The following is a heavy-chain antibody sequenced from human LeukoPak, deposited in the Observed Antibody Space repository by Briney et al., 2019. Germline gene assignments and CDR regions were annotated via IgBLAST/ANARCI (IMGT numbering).Heavy chain of an antibody. CDR1: GYTFTTYG. J-gene: IGHJ4*02. V-gene: IGHV1-18*04. CDR3: ARVKARSGSYSLDY. CDR2: ISPHNGDT. D-gene: IGHD1-26*01. Sequence: ASVKVSCKASGYTFTTYGISWVRQAPGQGLEWMGWISPHNGDTNYAQRLQGRVTMTTDTSTSTAYMELRSLRSDDTAVYYCARVKARSGSYSLDYRGQGTLVTVSS.